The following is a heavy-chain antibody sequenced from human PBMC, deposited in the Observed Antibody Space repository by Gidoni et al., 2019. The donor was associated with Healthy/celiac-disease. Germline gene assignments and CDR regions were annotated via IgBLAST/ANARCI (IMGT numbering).Heavy chain of an antibody. CDR2: IFSNDEK. Sequence: PVLVKPTETLTLTCTVSGFSLSNARMGVSWIRQPPGKALEWLAHIFSNDEKSYSTSLKSRLTISKDTSKSQVVLTMTNMDPVDTATYYCARISYDYVWGSYRYSDYWGQGTLVTVSS. D-gene: IGHD3-16*02. J-gene: IGHJ4*02. V-gene: IGHV2-26*01. CDR1: GFSLSNARMG. CDR3: ARISYDYVWGSYRYSDY.